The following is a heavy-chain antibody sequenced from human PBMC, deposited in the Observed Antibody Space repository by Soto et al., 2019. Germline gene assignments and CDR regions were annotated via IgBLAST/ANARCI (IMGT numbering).Heavy chain of an antibody. J-gene: IGHJ4*02. CDR1: GCTFSNYW. Sequence: VGSLRLSCVSSGCTFSNYWMSCVRHAPGKWLQWVANINRDGSEKYYVDSLKGRFTISRDNAENSLYLEMNTLRAEDTAVYYCARAPDGSGYSYYFDNWGQRTLFSLSS. V-gene: IGHV3-7*03. D-gene: IGHD3-22*01. CDR2: INRDGSEK. CDR3: ARAPDGSGYSYYFDN.